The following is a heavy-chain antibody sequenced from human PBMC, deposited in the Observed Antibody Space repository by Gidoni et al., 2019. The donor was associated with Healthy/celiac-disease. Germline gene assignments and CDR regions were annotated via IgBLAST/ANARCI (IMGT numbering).Heavy chain of an antibody. D-gene: IGHD4-17*01. CDR1: GFTFSDYY. CDR3: AIYGDYAGLLDY. CDR2: ISSSSSYT. V-gene: IGHV3-11*05. Sequence: QVQLVESGGGLVKPGGSLRLSCAASGFTFSDYYMSWIRQAPGKGLEWVSYISSSSSYTNYADSVKGRFTISRDNAKNSLYLQMNSLRAEDTAVYYCAIYGDYAGLLDYWGQGTLVTVSS. J-gene: IGHJ4*02.